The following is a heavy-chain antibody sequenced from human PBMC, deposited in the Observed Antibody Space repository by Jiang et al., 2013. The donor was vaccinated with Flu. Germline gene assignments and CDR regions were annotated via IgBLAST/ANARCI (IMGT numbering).Heavy chain of an antibody. D-gene: IGHD3-10*01. V-gene: IGHV4-38-2*01. CDR2: IYLSGTT. CDR3: ARQFLLRGVIAFFDS. CDR1: GFSITSGHY. Sequence: LLKPSETLSLTCAVSGFSITSGHYWGWIRQPPGKGLEWIGNIYLSGTTYTNPSLKSRVTLSVDTSKNHFSLTLSSVTAADTAVYYCARQFLLRGVIAFFDSWGPEPWPPSPQ. J-gene: IGHJ4*01.